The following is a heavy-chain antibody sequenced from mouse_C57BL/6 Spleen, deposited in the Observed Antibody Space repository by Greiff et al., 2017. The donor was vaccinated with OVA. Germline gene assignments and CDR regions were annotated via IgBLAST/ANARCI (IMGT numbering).Heavy chain of an antibody. CDR3: ARHGTTVYYAMDY. CDR2: ISSGGSYT. V-gene: IGHV5-6*01. Sequence: EVQGVESGGDLVKPGGSLKLSCAASGFTFSSYGMSWVRQTPDKRLEWVATISSGGSYTYYPDSVKGRFTISRDNAKNTLYLQMSSLKSEDTAMYYCARHGTTVYYAMDYWGQGTSVTVSS. CDR1: GFTFSSYG. D-gene: IGHD1-1*01. J-gene: IGHJ4*01.